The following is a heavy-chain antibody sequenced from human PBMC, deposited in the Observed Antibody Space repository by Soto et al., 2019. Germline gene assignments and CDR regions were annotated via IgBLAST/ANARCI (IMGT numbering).Heavy chain of an antibody. CDR2: INHSGST. J-gene: IGHJ4*02. D-gene: IGHD2-2*01. V-gene: IGHV4-34*01. CDR1: GGSFSGYY. CDR3: ARVRGYCSSTSCYVVDY. Sequence: QVQLQQWGAGLLKPSETLSLTCAVYGGSFSGYYWSWIRQPPGKGLEWIGEINHSGSTNYNPSLKSRVTISVDTSKNQFSLKLSSVTAADTAVYYCARVRGYCSSTSCYVVDYWGQGTLVTVSS.